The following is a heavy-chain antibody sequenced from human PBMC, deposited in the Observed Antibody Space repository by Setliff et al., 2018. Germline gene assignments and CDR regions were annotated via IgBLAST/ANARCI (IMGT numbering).Heavy chain of an antibody. V-gene: IGHV4-59*01. Sequence: PSETLSLTCTVSGGSISSYYWSWIRQPPGKGLEWIGYIYYSGSTNYNPSLKSRVTISVDTSKNHFSLRLSSVTAADTAVYYCARGRGSGGNPLWYWGQGTLVTVSS. CDR1: GGSISSYY. J-gene: IGHJ4*02. D-gene: IGHD2-15*01. CDR3: ARGRGSGGNPLWY. CDR2: IYYSGST.